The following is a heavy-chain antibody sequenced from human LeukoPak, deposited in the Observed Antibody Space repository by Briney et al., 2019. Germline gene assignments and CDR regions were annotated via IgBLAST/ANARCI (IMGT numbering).Heavy chain of an antibody. Sequence: QSGGSLRLSCPASGFPFSSYWMHWVRQAPGKGRVWVSRINGDGSRINYADSVKGRFTISRDNAKNTLYLQMNSLRADDTAVYYCARDYPSSAAAGSSFDYWGQGTLVTVSS. CDR2: INGDGSRI. CDR3: ARDYPSSAAAGSSFDY. J-gene: IGHJ4*02. V-gene: IGHV3-74*01. D-gene: IGHD6-13*01. CDR1: GFPFSSYW.